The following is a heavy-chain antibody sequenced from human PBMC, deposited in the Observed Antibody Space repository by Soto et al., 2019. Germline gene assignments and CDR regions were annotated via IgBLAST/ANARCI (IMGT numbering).Heavy chain of an antibody. Sequence: SETLSLTCAVYGGSFSGYYWSWIRQPPGKGLEWIGEINHSGSTNYNPSLKSRVTISVDTSKNQFSLKLSSVTAADTAVYYCARGTTWPQNHRLPVWGKGTTVTVS. J-gene: IGHJ6*03. CDR1: GGSFSGYY. CDR3: ARGTTWPQNHRLPV. V-gene: IGHV4-34*01. CDR2: INHSGST. D-gene: IGHD2-21*01.